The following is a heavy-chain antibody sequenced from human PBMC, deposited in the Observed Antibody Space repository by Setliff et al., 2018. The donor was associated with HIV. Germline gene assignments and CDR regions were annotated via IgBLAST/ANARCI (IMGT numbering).Heavy chain of an antibody. CDR1: GFSLSTSGMR. CDR3: AHRRSIAVAGTSEYFQHWGQTTYGVVIILGFDY. Sequence: GSGPTLVNPTQTLTLTCTFSGFSLSTSGMRVSWIRQPPGKALEWLARIDWDDDKYCSTSLKTRLTISKDTSKNQVVLTMTNMDPVDTATYYCAHRRSIAVAGTSEYFQHWGQTTYGVVIILGFDYWGQGTLVTVSS. D-gene: IGHD6-19*01. CDR2: IDWDDDK. J-gene: IGHJ4*02. V-gene: IGHV2-70*12.